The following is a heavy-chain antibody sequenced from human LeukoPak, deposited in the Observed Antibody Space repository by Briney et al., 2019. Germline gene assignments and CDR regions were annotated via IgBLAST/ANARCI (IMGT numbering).Heavy chain of an antibody. CDR1: GFTFSSYG. CDR3: AKASRQSGWFRAEYFQH. CDR2: VRYDGSNK. V-gene: IGHV3-30*02. Sequence: PGGSLRLSCAASGFTFSSYGMHWVRQAPGKGLEWVAFVRYDGSNKYYADSVKGRFTISRDNSKNTLYLQMNSLRAEDTAVYYCAKASRQSGWFRAEYFQHWGQGTLVTVSS. D-gene: IGHD6-19*01. J-gene: IGHJ1*01.